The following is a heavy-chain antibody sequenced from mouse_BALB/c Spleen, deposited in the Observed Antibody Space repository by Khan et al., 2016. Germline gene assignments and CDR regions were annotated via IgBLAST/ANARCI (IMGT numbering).Heavy chain of an antibody. V-gene: IGHV3-1*02. CDR2: IHSSGST. D-gene: IGHD3-3*01. CDR3: TGWEGFGCSWYFDV. J-gene: IGHJ1*01. Sequence: VQLKESGPDLVKPSQSLSLTCTVTGYSITSLYSWHWIRQFPGNKLEWMDYIHSSGSTNYHPSLRRRISVTRDPSKNHFLLQLKSVTTEDTATYYWTGWEGFGCSWYFDVWGEGTPVTVSS. CDR1: GYSITSLYS.